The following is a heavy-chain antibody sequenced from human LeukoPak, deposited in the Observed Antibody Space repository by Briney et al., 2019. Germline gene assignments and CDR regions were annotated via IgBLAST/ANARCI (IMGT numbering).Heavy chain of an antibody. CDR2: ISWNSGSI. J-gene: IGHJ4*02. Sequence: GRSLRLSCAASGFTVDDYAMHWVRQAPGKGLEWVSGISWNSGSIGYADSVKGRFTISRDNAKNSLYLQMNSLRAEDTALYYCAKAPWFGELLSPNFDYWGQGTLVTVSS. CDR3: AKAPWFGELLSPNFDY. CDR1: GFTVDDYA. D-gene: IGHD3-10*01. V-gene: IGHV3-9*01.